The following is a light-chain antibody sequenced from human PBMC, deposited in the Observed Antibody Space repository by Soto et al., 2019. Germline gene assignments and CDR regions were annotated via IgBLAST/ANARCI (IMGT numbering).Light chain of an antibody. CDR1: QSVSSSY. CDR2: GAS. Sequence: EIVLTQSPGTLSLSPGERATLSCRASQSVSSSYLAWYQQKPGQAPRLLIYGASSRATGIPDRFSGSGSGTDFTLTNSRLEPEDFAVYYCQQYGSSPWTFGQGTKV. V-gene: IGKV3-20*01. J-gene: IGKJ1*01. CDR3: QQYGSSPWT.